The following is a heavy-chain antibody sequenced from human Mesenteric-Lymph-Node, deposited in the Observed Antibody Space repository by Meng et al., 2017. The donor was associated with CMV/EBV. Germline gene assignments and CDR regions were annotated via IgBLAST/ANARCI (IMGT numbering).Heavy chain of an antibody. CDR2: ISSSSSYI. V-gene: IGHV3-21*04. J-gene: IGHJ6*02. Sequence: GESLKISCAASGFTFSSYSMNWVRQAPGKGLEWVSSISSSSSYIYYADSVKGRFTISRDNAKNSLYLQMNNLRVEDTAVYYCARDVTLFGVAQGDGVDVWGQGTTVTVSS. CDR1: GFTFSSYS. D-gene: IGHD3-3*01. CDR3: ARDVTLFGVAQGDGVDV.